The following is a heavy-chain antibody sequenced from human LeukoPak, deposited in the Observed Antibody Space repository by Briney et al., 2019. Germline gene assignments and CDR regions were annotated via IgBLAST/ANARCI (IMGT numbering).Heavy chain of an antibody. CDR2: ISAYNGNT. V-gene: IGHV1-18*04. CDR3: ARGGPYGLVDY. Sequence: GASVKVSCKASGYTFTGYYMHWVRQAPGQGLEWMGWISAYNGNTNYAQKLQGRVTMTTDTSTSTAYMELRSLRSDDTAVYYCARGGPYGLVDYWGQGTLVTVSS. J-gene: IGHJ4*02. D-gene: IGHD3-10*01. CDR1: GYTFTGYY.